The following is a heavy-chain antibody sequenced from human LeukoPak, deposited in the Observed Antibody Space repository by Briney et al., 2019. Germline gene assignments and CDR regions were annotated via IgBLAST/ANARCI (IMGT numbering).Heavy chain of an antibody. Sequence: ASVKVSYTASGYTFTDQWIHWVRQAPGQGLEWLGWINPNSGGTNYAQKFEGRIAMTTDTSINTGYMEMTRLTSDDTAVYYCARAHSSLRLFHFDHWGQGPLVTVSS. CDR1: GYTFTDQW. D-gene: IGHD6-13*01. CDR3: ARAHSSLRLFHFDH. V-gene: IGHV1-2*02. CDR2: INPNSGGT. J-gene: IGHJ4*02.